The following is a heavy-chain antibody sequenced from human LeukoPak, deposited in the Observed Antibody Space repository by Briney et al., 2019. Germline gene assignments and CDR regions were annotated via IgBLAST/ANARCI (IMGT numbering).Heavy chain of an antibody. D-gene: IGHD6-13*01. V-gene: IGHV3-30-3*01. CDR1: GFTFSSYA. CDR3: AREAGDSSSWYFDY. Sequence: GGSLRLSCAASGFTFSSYAMHWVRQAPGKGLEWVAVISYDGSNKYYADSVKGRFTISRDNSKNTLYLQMNSLRAEDTAVYYCAREAGDSSSWYFDYWGQGTLVTVSS. CDR2: ISYDGSNK. J-gene: IGHJ4*02.